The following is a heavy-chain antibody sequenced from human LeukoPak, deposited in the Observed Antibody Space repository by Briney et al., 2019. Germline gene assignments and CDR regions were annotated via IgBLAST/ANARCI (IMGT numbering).Heavy chain of an antibody. CDR2: IYHSGST. D-gene: IGHD3-22*01. Sequence: SETLSLTCTVSGYSISSGYYWGWIRQPPGKGLEWIGSIYHSGSTYYNPSLKSRVTISVDKSKNQFSLKLSSVTAADTAVYYCARGQGVYDSSGYDYWGQGTLVTVSS. CDR3: ARGQGVYDSSGYDY. V-gene: IGHV4-38-2*02. J-gene: IGHJ4*02. CDR1: GYSISSGYY.